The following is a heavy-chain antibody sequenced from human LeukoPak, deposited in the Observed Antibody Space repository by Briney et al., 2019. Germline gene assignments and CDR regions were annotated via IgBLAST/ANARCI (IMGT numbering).Heavy chain of an antibody. CDR2: ITGDGSDI. CDR3: ARDLDWLLFDY. V-gene: IGHV3-74*01. D-gene: IGHD3-9*01. J-gene: IGHJ4*02. Sequence: VGSLRLSCEASGFTLNKYWMHWVRQAPGKGLVWVSRITGDGSDIAYADSVKGRFTISRDNAKNILYLQMNSLRVEDTAVYYCARDLDWLLFDYWGQGTLVTVSS. CDR1: GFTLNKYW.